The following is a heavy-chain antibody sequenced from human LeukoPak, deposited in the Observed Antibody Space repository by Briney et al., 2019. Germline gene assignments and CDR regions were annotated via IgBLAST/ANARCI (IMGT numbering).Heavy chain of an antibody. Sequence: ASVKVSCKVSGYTFTGYWHWVRQAPGQGLEWMGRINPNSGGTDYAQNFQGRVTMTRDTSISTAYMELSSLRSDDTAVYYCARFLSGSHDAFDIWGQGTMVTVSS. CDR3: ARFLSGSHDAFDI. CDR2: INPNSGGT. CDR1: GYTFTGYW. J-gene: IGHJ3*02. D-gene: IGHD1-26*01. V-gene: IGHV1-2*06.